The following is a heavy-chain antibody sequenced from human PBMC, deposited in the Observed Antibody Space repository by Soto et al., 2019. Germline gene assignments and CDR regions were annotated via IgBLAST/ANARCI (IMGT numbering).Heavy chain of an antibody. CDR2: ISAYNGNT. CDR3: ARCDSSGYYWDFYYSVMAV. D-gene: IGHD3-22*01. Sequence: ASVKVSCKASGYTFTSYGISWLRQAPGQGLEWMGWISAYNGNTNYAQKLQGRVTMTTDTSTSTAYMELRSLRSDDTAGDDGARCDSSGYYWDFYYSVMAVWGQGTTVTVSS. V-gene: IGHV1-18*01. J-gene: IGHJ6*02. CDR1: GYTFTSYG.